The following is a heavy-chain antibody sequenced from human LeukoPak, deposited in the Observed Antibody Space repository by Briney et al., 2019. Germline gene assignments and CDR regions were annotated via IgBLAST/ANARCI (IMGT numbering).Heavy chain of an antibody. J-gene: IGHJ5*02. CDR3: ARGSRYDFWSGYWRNGNWFDP. CDR2: INPNSGGT. Sequence: ASVKVSCKASGYTFTGYYMHWVRQAPGQGLEWMGWINPNSGGTNYAQKFQGRVTMTRDTSISTAYMELSSLRSEDTAVYYCARGSRYDFWSGYWRNGNWFDPWGQGTLVTVSS. CDR1: GYTFTGYY. V-gene: IGHV1-2*02. D-gene: IGHD3-3*01.